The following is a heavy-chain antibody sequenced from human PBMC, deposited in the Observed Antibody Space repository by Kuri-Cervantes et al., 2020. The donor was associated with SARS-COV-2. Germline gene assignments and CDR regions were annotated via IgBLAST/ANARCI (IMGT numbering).Heavy chain of an antibody. V-gene: IGHV3-23*01. D-gene: IGHD3-22*01. Sequence: GESLKISCAASGFTFSSYAMHWVRQAPGKGLEWVSAISGSGGSTYYADSVKGRFTISRDNSKNTLYLQMNSLRAEDTAVYYCAKEGYYDSSGYYSYWGQGTLVTVSS. CDR2: ISGSGGST. CDR3: AKEGYYDSSGYYSY. J-gene: IGHJ4*02. CDR1: GFTFSSYA.